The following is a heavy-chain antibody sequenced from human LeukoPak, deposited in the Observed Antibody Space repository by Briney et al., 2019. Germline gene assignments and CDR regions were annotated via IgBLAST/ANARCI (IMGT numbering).Heavy chain of an antibody. Sequence: PGGSLRLSCAASGFTFSSYAMHWVRQAPGKGLEWVAVISYDGSNKYYADSVKGRFTISRDNSKNTLYLQMNSLRAEDTAVYYCARDGIAARSSFDYWGQGTLVTVSS. D-gene: IGHD6-6*01. CDR3: ARDGIAARSSFDY. CDR1: GFTFSSYA. V-gene: IGHV3-30-3*01. J-gene: IGHJ4*02. CDR2: ISYDGSNK.